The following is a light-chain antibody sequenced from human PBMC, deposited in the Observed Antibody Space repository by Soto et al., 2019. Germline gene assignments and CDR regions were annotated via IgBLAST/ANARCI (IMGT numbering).Light chain of an antibody. CDR1: SSNIGAGYD. V-gene: IGLV1-40*01. Sequence: QSVLTQPPSVSGAPGQRVTISCTGSSSNIGAGYDVHWYQQLPGTAPKLLIYGNSNRPSGVPDRFSGSKSGTSASLAITGLQAEDEADYYCQSYDSSLSVFGTGNKVTVL. CDR2: GNS. CDR3: QSYDSSLSV. J-gene: IGLJ1*01.